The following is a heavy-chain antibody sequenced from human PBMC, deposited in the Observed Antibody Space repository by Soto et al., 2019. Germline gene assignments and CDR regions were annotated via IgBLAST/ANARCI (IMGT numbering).Heavy chain of an antibody. D-gene: IGHD1-7*01. Sequence: WETLSLTCSVSGGSIVDYYWSWIRQPPGKGLEWIGFIYYTGNTRYNPSLGSRVTISLDTSKNQFSLKLTSATAADTAFYYCARDVNRWELRGFFDPWGRGALVTGSS. CDR1: GGSIVDYY. J-gene: IGHJ5*02. CDR3: ARDVNRWELRGFFDP. CDR2: IYYTGNT. V-gene: IGHV4-59*01.